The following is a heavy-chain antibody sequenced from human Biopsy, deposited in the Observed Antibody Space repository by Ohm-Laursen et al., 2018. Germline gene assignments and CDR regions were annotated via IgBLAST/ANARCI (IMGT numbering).Heavy chain of an antibody. CDR3: ARTPILIVSAGLVYRHRRHLQGMYV. Sequence: TQTLTLTCSFSGFSLSARGMCVSWIRQAPGKALEWLARVDWDDYKDYSASLQTKLSISKDTSNDQMVLTVNNVDPADTATYYCARTPILIVSAGLVYRHRRHLQGMYVWGQGIAVTVS. CDR2: VDWDDYK. V-gene: IGHV2-70*11. D-gene: IGHD6-13*01. J-gene: IGHJ6*02. CDR1: GFSLSARGMC.